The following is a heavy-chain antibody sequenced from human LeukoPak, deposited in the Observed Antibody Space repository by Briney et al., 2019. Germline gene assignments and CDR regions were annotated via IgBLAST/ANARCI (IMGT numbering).Heavy chain of an antibody. V-gene: IGHV3-30*04. J-gene: IGHJ4*02. CDR2: ISYDGSNK. CDR3: ARDLGSGWYFDY. Sequence: GRSLRLSCAASGFTFSSYAMHWVRQAPGKGLEWVAVISYDGSNKYYADSVKGRFTISRDNSKSTLYLQMNSLRAEDTAVYYCARDLGSGWYFDYWGQGTLVTVSS. D-gene: IGHD6-19*01. CDR1: GFTFSSYA.